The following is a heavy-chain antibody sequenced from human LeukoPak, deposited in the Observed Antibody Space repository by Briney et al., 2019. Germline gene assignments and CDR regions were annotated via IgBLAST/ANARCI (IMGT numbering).Heavy chain of an antibody. CDR1: GFSFGNYW. CDR2: IKIEGREK. D-gene: IGHD4-11*01. CDR3: VRSRQTVGSAFDI. Sequence: GGSQTLFCAPSGFSFGNYWTKWARHAPGGGLEWVANIKIEGREKYYVPCGKGRFTITRDNAGNSLYLQMNSLRAEDTAVYYCVRSRQTVGSAFDIWGQGTMVTVSS. V-gene: IGHV3-7*01. J-gene: IGHJ3*02.